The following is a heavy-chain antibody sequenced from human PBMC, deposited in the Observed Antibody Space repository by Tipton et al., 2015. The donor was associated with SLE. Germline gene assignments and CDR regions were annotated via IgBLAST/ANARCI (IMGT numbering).Heavy chain of an antibody. CDR1: GFTFSDYY. Sequence: GSLRLSCAASGFTFSDYYMSWIRQAPGKGLVWVSRINSDGSSTSYADSVKGRFTISRDNAKNTLYLQMNSLRAEDTAVYYCARDGPTKYCSSTSCYQAFDIWGQGTMVTVSS. CDR2: INSDGSST. V-gene: IGHV3-74*01. D-gene: IGHD2-2*01. CDR3: ARDGPTKYCSSTSCYQAFDI. J-gene: IGHJ3*02.